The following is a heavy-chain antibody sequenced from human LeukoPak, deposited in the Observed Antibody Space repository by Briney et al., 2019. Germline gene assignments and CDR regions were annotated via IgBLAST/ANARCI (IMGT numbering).Heavy chain of an antibody. D-gene: IGHD6-6*01. CDR2: INPNSGGT. Sequence: ASVKVSCKASGYTFTGYYMHWVRQAPGQGLEWMGWINPNSGGTNYAQKFQGRVTMTRDTSISTAYMELSRLRSDDTAVYYWARDIEYSSSFDYWGQGTLVTVSS. CDR1: GYTFTGYY. J-gene: IGHJ4*02. CDR3: ARDIEYSSSFDY. V-gene: IGHV1-2*02.